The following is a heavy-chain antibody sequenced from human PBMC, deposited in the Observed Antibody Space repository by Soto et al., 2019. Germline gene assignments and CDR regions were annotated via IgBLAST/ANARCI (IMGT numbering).Heavy chain of an antibody. J-gene: IGHJ4*02. D-gene: IGHD5-18*01. CDR3: ARDRGYSYGTFDY. Sequence: QVQLQESGPGLVKPSQTLSLTCTVSGGSISSGDYYWSWIRQPPGKGLEWIGYIYYSGSTYYNPSLKIRVTISVDPSKNQFSLKLSSVAAADTAVYYCARDRGYSYGTFDYWGQGTLVTVSS. CDR1: GGSISSGDYY. V-gene: IGHV4-30-4*01. CDR2: IYYSGST.